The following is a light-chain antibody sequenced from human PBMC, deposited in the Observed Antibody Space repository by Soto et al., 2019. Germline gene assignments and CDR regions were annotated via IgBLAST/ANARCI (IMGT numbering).Light chain of an antibody. Sequence: EIIVTKAPGTLSLSPGNRATLSCRASQSVSGSYLAWYQRKPGQAPRLLIYDASSRATGIPDRFSGSGSGTDFTLTISRLEPEDFAVYYCQQYASAPGITFGQGTRLEIK. CDR3: QQYASAPGIT. CDR2: DAS. J-gene: IGKJ5*01. V-gene: IGKV3-20*01. CDR1: QSVSGSY.